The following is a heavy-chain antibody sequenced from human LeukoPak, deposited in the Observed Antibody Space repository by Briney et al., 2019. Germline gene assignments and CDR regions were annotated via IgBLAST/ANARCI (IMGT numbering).Heavy chain of an antibody. CDR1: GYTFTSYG. CDR3: ARGYSYGYFFDY. V-gene: IGHV1-18*01. Sequence: ASVKVSCKASGYTFTSYGISWVRQAPGQGLEWMGWISAYNGNTNYAQKLQGRVTMTTDTSTSTVYMELSSLRSEDTAVYYCARGYSYGYFFDYWGQGTLVTVSS. J-gene: IGHJ4*02. D-gene: IGHD5-18*01. CDR2: ISAYNGNT.